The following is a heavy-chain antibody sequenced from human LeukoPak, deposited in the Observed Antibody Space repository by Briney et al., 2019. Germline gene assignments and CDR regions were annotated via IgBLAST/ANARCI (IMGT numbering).Heavy chain of an antibody. J-gene: IGHJ4*02. CDR2: IGRVGGGT. D-gene: IGHD3-10*01. CDR3: AKGTERYREVSSFGY. Sequence: GGSLRLSCAAWGFTFTTFSIHGVRQPPARGLEGVSAIGRVGGGTYYDDFVKGRFPISRDDSENTLYLHMNSLRAEDTATYFCAKGTERYREVSSFGYWGQGTQVTVSS. V-gene: IGHV3-23*01. CDR1: GFTFTTFS.